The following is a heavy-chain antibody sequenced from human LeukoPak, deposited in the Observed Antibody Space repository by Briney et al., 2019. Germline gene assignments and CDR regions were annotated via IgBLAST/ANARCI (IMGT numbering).Heavy chain of an antibody. Sequence: GGSLRLSCAASGFTFSSYGMHWVRQAPGKGLEWVAFIRYDGSNEYYADSVKGRFTISRDNSKNTLYLQMNSLRAEDTAVYYCAEAGYCSTTGCPDYYYMDVWGKGTTVTVSS. CDR3: AEAGYCSTTGCPDYYYMDV. V-gene: IGHV3-30*02. J-gene: IGHJ6*03. CDR1: GFTFSSYG. D-gene: IGHD2-2*01. CDR2: IRYDGSNE.